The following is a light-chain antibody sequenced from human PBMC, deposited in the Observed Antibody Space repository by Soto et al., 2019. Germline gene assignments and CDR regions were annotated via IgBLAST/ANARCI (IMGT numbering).Light chain of an antibody. CDR2: DVA. CDR3: CSYVGGDTVI. Sequence: QSVPTQPRSVSGSPGQTVTISCTGTSRDVGFSNYISWYQQHPGEAPKLVIYDVAQRPSGVPDRLSGSRSGKTASLTISGLQPDDEGDYYCCSYVGGDTVIFGSGTKLTVL. CDR1: SRDVGFSNY. J-gene: IGLJ1*01. V-gene: IGLV2-11*01.